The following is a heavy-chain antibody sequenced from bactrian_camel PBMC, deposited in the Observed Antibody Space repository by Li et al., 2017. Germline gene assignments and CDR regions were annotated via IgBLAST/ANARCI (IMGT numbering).Heavy chain of an antibody. D-gene: IGHD3*01. CDR3: AAGPTHNGYCSTLRNPQY. CDR1: GHTESRAC. J-gene: IGHJ4*01. V-gene: IGHV3S40*01. Sequence: VQLVESGGGSVQAGGSLRLSCAASGHTESRACVGWFRQAPGKEREWIASIYRPGGNTFADDSVKGRFTISQDNAKNTVYLQTSKLTTEDTAMYYCAAGPTHNGYCSTLRNPQYWGQGTQVTVS. CDR2: IYRPGGNT.